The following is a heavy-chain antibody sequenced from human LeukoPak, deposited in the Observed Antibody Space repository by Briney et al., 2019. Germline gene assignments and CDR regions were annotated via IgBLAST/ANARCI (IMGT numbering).Heavy chain of an antibody. CDR3: AKSEITGTARAPNWFDP. CDR1: RLTFRPLC. Sequence: VGSPRPSPAPSRLTFRPLCINWVCQTPRKGLEWVSAISGSNSYIYYADTVRGRFTISRDNSKNTLYLQMNSLRAEDTAVYFCAKSEITGTARAPNWFDPRGQGTLVTVSS. V-gene: IGHV3-21*06. J-gene: IGHJ5*02. CDR2: ISGSNSYI. D-gene: IGHD1-7*01.